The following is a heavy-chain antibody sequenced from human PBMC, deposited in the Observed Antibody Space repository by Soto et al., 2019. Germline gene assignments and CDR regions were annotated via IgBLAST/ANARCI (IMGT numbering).Heavy chain of an antibody. Sequence: PGGSLRLSCAASGFTFSNAWMSWVRQAPGKGLEWVGRIKSKTDGGTTDYAAPVKGRFTISRDDSKNTLYLQMNSLKTEDTAVYYCTTGARYYYDSSGYYQDDYCGQGTLVTVSS. J-gene: IGHJ4*02. CDR1: GFTFSNAW. CDR3: TTGARYYYDSSGYYQDDY. CDR2: IKSKTDGGTT. V-gene: IGHV3-15*01. D-gene: IGHD3-22*01.